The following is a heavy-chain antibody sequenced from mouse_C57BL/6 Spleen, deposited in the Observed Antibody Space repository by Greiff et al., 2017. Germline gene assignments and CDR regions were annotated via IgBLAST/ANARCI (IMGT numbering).Heavy chain of an antibody. D-gene: IGHD1-1*01. CDR1: GFSLSTSGMG. V-gene: IGHV8-12*01. J-gene: IGHJ3*01. CDR3: ARGGDYYGSSDNWFAY. CDR2: LYWADDK. Sequence: QVPLKVCGPGILQSSQTLSLSCSFSGFSLSTSGMGVSWLRPPSGKGLEWLAHLYWADDKRSNPTLKSPRTISKGTARNPVFLNITSGDTADTGTYYWARGGDYYGSSDNWFAYWGQGTLVTVSA.